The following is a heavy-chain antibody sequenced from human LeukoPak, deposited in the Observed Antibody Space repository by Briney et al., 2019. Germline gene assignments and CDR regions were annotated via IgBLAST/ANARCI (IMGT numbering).Heavy chain of an antibody. V-gene: IGHV3-7*01. D-gene: IGHD6-13*01. Sequence: PGGSLRLSCAASGFTFSNYWMSWVRQAPGKGLEWVASIKQDESEKYYVDSVRGRFTISRDNAKNSLFLQMNSLRAEDTAIYHCARDYKQQLAYNWFDPWGQGTLVTVSS. CDR3: ARDYKQQLAYNWFDP. CDR2: IKQDESEK. J-gene: IGHJ5*02. CDR1: GFTFSNYW.